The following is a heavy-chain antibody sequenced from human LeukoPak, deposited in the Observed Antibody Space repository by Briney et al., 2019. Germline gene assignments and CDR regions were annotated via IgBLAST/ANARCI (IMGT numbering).Heavy chain of an antibody. CDR3: ARVISDYVWGSYRSFNDY. Sequence: ASVKVSCKASGYTFTGYYMHWVRQAPGQGLEWMGWISAYNGNTNYAQKLQGRVTMTTDTSTSTAYMELRSLRSDDTAVYYCARVISDYVWGSYRSFNDYWGQGTLVTVSS. D-gene: IGHD3-16*02. J-gene: IGHJ4*02. CDR2: ISAYNGNT. CDR1: GYTFTGYY. V-gene: IGHV1-18*04.